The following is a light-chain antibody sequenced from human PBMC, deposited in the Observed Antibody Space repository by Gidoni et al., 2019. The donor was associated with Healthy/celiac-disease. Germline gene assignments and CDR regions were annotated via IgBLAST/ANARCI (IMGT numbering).Light chain of an antibody. V-gene: IGKV3-11*01. CDR1: QSVSSY. Sequence: EIVLTQYPATLSLSPGERATLSCRASQSVSSYLASYQQKPGQAPRLLIYDASNRATGIPARFSGSVSGTDFTLTSSSLEPEDFAVYYCQQRSNWPPFTFGPGTKVDIK. CDR2: DAS. CDR3: QQRSNWPPFT. J-gene: IGKJ3*01.